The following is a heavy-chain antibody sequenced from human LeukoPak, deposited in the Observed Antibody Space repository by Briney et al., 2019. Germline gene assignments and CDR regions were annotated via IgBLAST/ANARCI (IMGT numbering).Heavy chain of an antibody. CDR3: ARDLGYCSSTSCIGGYWYFDL. Sequence: SETLSLTCTVSGGSISSYYWSWLRQPAGKGLEWIGRIYTSGSTNYNPSLKSRVTMSVDTSKNQFSLKLSSVTAADTAVYYCARDLGYCSSTSCIGGYWYFDLWGRGTLVTVSS. CDR2: IYTSGST. V-gene: IGHV4-4*07. D-gene: IGHD2-2*01. CDR1: GGSISSYY. J-gene: IGHJ2*01.